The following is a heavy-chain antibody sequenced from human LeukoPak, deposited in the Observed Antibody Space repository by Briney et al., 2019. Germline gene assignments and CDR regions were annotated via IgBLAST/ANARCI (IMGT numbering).Heavy chain of an antibody. Sequence: SETLTLTCSVSGGSISSYYWSWIRQPPGKGLEWIGYIYYSGSTNYNPSLKSRVTISVDTSKNQFSLKLSSVTAADTAVYYCARALRPKLSYWYFDLWGRGTLVTVSS. J-gene: IGHJ2*01. D-gene: IGHD1-1*01. CDR1: GGSISSYY. CDR3: ARALRPKLSYWYFDL. CDR2: IYYSGST. V-gene: IGHV4-59*01.